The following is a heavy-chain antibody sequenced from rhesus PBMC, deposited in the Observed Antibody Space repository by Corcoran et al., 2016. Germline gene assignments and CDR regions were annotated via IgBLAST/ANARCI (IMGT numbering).Heavy chain of an antibody. CDR2: ISGSGGST. Sequence: QLQLQESGPGLVKPSETLSLTCAVSGGSISSNYWSWIRQPPGNVLEWIVRISGSGGSTAYNPSIKSRDTISTDKSKNQFSLKLSSVTAADTAVYYCARDWAYNWNYGYFDLWGPGTPITITS. V-gene: IGHV4-173*01. CDR3: ARDWAYNWNYGYFDL. D-gene: IGHD1-26*01. CDR1: GGSISSNY. J-gene: IGHJ2*01.